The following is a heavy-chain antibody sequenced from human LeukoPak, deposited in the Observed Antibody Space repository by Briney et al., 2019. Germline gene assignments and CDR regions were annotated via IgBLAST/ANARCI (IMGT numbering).Heavy chain of an antibody. D-gene: IGHD3-9*01. CDR1: GYTFISFG. Sequence: ASVKVSCKTSGYTFISFGLNWVRQAPGQGLEWLGWISVYNGNTNYAQSLQGRVTMTTDTSTSTAYMELRSLRSDDTAVYFCARGRPVRDILTGAPFDYWGQGTLVTVSS. V-gene: IGHV1-18*01. CDR3: ARGRPVRDILTGAPFDY. CDR2: ISVYNGNT. J-gene: IGHJ4*02.